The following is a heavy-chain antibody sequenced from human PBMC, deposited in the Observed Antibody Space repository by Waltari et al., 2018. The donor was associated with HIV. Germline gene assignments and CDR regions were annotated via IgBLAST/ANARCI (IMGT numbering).Heavy chain of an antibody. V-gene: IGHV1-69*13. CDR1: RGTFDSYG. CDR3: ATYFFDSSGWGVGPLEH. J-gene: IGHJ1*01. Sequence: QVQLQQSGPEVKRPGSSVKVSCRASRGTFDSYGLSWMRQAPGKGLEWIGGIIPLFGRSNFERKFQGRIVLSADEGANTAFVDLSGLKSDDTAVYFCATYFFDSSGWGVGPLEHWGQGTPIIVSS. D-gene: IGHD3-22*01. CDR2: IIPLFGRS.